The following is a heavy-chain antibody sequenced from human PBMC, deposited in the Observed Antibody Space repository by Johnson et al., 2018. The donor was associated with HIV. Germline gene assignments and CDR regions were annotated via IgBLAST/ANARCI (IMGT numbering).Heavy chain of an antibody. Sequence: QVQLVESGGTVVQPGRSLRLSCAASGFIFSDFGMHWVRQAPGKGLEWVAVISHDANNKFYADSVKGRFAVSRHDSKNTLYLQMSSLRVEDTAVYYCAKVFSDNWNLASSLDDAFNIWGQGTMVTVSS. V-gene: IGHV3-30*18. CDR1: GFIFSDFG. CDR3: AKVFSDNWNLASSLDDAFNI. D-gene: IGHD1-1*01. CDR2: ISHDANNK. J-gene: IGHJ3*02.